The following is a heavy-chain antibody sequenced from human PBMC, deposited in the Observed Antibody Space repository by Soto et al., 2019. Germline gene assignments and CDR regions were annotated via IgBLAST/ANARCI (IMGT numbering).Heavy chain of an antibody. CDR2: IDVGGGVA. CDR3: VRLGGYNDIDF. CDR1: GFTFSSYP. Sequence: GGSLRLSCAASGFTFSSYPMSWVRQAPGKGLEWVARIDVGGGVAPCADSVKGRFTISRDNGENMLYLQMNSLRVEDTAVYYCVRLGGYNDIDFWGQGTLVTVSS. V-gene: IGHV3-74*01. D-gene: IGHD5-12*01. J-gene: IGHJ4*02.